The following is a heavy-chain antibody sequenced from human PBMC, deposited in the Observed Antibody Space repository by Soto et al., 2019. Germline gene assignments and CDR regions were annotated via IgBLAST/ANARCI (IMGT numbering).Heavy chain of an antibody. CDR1: GGTFNTFA. CDR3: ARDKERQRLGGNYYYAMDI. D-gene: IGHD5-12*01. Sequence: QVQLVQSGAEVKKPGSSVKVSCKASGGTFNTFAISWVRQAPGQGFEWLGGIIPIFRTPDYAQKFQGRVTXTXDXXASTDYMELSSLRSEDTAVYYCARDKERQRLGGNYYYAMDIWGQGTTVTVSS. CDR2: IIPIFRTP. J-gene: IGHJ6*02. V-gene: IGHV1-69*05.